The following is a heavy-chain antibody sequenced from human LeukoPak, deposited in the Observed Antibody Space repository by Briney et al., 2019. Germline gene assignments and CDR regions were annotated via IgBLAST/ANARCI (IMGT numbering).Heavy chain of an antibody. Sequence: SVKVSCKASGGTFSSYAISWVRQAPGQGLEWMGGIIPIFGTANYAQKFQGRVTITADESTGTAYMELSSLRSDDTAVYYCARVGSSSWHSNWFDPWGQGTLVTVSS. CDR3: ARVGSSSWHSNWFDP. D-gene: IGHD6-13*01. CDR1: GGTFSSYA. V-gene: IGHV1-69*13. CDR2: IIPIFGTA. J-gene: IGHJ5*02.